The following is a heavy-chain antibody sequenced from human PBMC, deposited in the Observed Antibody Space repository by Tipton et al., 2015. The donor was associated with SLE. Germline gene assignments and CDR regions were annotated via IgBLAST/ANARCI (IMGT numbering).Heavy chain of an antibody. J-gene: IGHJ4*02. CDR2: ISSSSSTI. D-gene: IGHD3-9*01. CDR1: GFTFSSYS. V-gene: IGHV3-48*01. CDR3: AADYDILTGYGDY. Sequence: SLRLSCAASGFTFSSYSMNWVRQAPGKGLEWVSYISSSSSTIYYADSVKGRFTISRDNAKNSLYLQMNSLRAEDTAVYYCAADYDILTGYGDYWGQGTLVTVSS.